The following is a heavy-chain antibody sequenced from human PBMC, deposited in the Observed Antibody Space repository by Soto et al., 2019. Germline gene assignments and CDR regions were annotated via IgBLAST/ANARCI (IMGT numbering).Heavy chain of an antibody. CDR3: AKDMVLRLERLRFDP. CDR2: ISGSGGST. Sequence: GGSLRLSCAASGFTFSSYAMSWVRQAPGKGLEWVSAISGSGGSTYYADSVKGRFTISRDNSKNTLYLQMNSLRAEDTAVYYCAKDMVLRLERLRFDPWGQGTLVTVSS. CDR1: GFTFSSYA. V-gene: IGHV3-23*01. D-gene: IGHD1-1*01. J-gene: IGHJ5*02.